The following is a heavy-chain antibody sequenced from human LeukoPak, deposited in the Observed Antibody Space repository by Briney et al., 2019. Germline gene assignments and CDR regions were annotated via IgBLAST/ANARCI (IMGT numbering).Heavy chain of an antibody. CDR1: GYTFTSYY. Sequence: GSSVKVSCKASGYTFTSYYMHWVRQPPGQGLEWMGIINPSGGSTSYAQKFQGRVTMTRDTSTSTVYMELSSLRSEDTAVYYCARDWAVVVVAASNWFDPWGQGTLVTVSS. CDR2: INPSGGST. CDR3: ARDWAVVVVAASNWFDP. D-gene: IGHD2-15*01. J-gene: IGHJ5*02. V-gene: IGHV1-46*01.